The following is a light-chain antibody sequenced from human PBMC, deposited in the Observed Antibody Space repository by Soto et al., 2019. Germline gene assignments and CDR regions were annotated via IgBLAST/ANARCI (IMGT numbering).Light chain of an antibody. J-gene: IGKJ1*01. CDR1: QSVRNNY. CDR2: DAM. CDR3: QHYGSSRA. Sequence: EIVLTQSPGTLSLSPGERATFACRASQSVRNNYLAWYQQKPGQAPRLLIYDAMSRAAGVPDRFSGSGSGTDFTLTISRLEPEDFALYYCQHYGSSRAFGQGTKVDIK. V-gene: IGKV3-20*01.